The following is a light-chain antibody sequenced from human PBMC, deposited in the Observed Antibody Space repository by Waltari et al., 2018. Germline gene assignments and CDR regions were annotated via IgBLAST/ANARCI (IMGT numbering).Light chain of an antibody. Sequence: EIVLTQSQATLSLSPGERATLSCRASQSVSSKLAWYHQKPGQAPRLLIYGASSRATDIPDRFSGSGSGTDFTLTISSLEPEDFAVYFCQQYSDWWTFGQGTKVEIK. CDR3: QQYSDWWT. CDR2: GAS. CDR1: QSVSSK. J-gene: IGKJ1*01. V-gene: IGKV3-15*01.